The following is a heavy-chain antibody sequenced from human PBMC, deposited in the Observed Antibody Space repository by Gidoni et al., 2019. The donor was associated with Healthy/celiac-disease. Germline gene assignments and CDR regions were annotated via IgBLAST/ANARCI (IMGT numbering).Heavy chain of an antibody. CDR3: AKSHVLRYFDWPPGGPYYYYGMDV. V-gene: IGHV3-30*18. CDR2: ISYDGSNK. J-gene: IGHJ6*02. D-gene: IGHD3-9*01. Sequence: QVQLVESGGGVVQPGRSLRLSCAASGFTFSSYGMHWVRQAPGKGLEWVAVISYDGSNKYYADSVKGRFTISRDNSKNTLYLQMNSLRAEDTAVYYCAKSHVLRYFDWPPGGPYYYYGMDVWGQGTTVTVSS. CDR1: GFTFSSYG.